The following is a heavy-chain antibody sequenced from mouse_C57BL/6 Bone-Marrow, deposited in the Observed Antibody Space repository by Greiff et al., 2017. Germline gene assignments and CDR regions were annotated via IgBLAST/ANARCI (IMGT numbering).Heavy chain of an antibody. CDR2: IYPGSGNT. CDR3: AEYGYSVWFCY. V-gene: IGHV14-3*01. D-gene: IGHD2-2*01. Sequence: VQLQQPVAELVRPGASVKLSCKASGYNFNNSCMHWVKQRPGQGLEWIGRIYPGSGNTKYDPKFQGKATLTADTSSNTAYMQLSSLTSEDSAIYYCAEYGYSVWFCYWGHATLVSVST. J-gene: IGHJ3*01. CDR1: GYNFNNSC.